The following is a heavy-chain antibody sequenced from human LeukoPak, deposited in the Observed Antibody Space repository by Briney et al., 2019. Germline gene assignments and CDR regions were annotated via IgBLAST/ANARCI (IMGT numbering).Heavy chain of an antibody. J-gene: IGHJ4*02. CDR2: FIPIFGTA. CDR1: QGTFNNYA. Sequence: SVKVSCKTPQGTFNNYAITCVRHAPRQGLEWMGVFIPIFGTANYAQKSQGRVTITAYKSTSTAFLELSSLTSDDTAIYYCARDVFLGAVAGRRADYWGQGTLVTVSS. CDR3: ARDVFLGAVAGRRADY. V-gene: IGHV1-69*06. D-gene: IGHD6-19*01.